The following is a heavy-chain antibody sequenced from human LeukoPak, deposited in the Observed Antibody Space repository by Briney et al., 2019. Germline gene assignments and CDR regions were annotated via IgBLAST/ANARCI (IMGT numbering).Heavy chain of an antibody. Sequence: GESLKISFRGSGXSFTTYCIGWVRQMPGKGLERMGIIYPGDSDTRYSPSFQGQVTMSADKSINTAYLQWSSLKASDTAMYYCARRQGCSSSSCPPDSWGQGTLVTVSS. CDR1: GXSFTTYC. CDR3: ARRQGCSSSSCPPDS. J-gene: IGHJ4*02. V-gene: IGHV5-51*01. D-gene: IGHD2-15*01. CDR2: IYPGDSDT.